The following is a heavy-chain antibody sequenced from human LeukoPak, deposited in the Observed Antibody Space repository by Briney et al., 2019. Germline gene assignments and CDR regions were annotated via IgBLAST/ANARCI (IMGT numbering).Heavy chain of an antibody. V-gene: IGHV3-53*01. CDR2: IYRGTI. CDR3: SRRAGAYSHPYDY. D-gene: IGHD4/OR15-4a*01. J-gene: IGHJ4*02. Sequence: PGGSLRLSCTVSGFTVSSNSMSWVRQAPGKGLEWVSFIYRGTIHYSDSVKGRFSISRDNSNNTLYLQMNSKRPEDTAVDYCSRRAGAYSHPYDYWGQGTLVIVSS. CDR1: GFTVSSNS.